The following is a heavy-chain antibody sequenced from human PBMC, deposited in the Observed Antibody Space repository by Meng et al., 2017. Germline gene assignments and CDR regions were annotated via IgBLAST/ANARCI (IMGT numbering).Heavy chain of an antibody. CDR3: ARDPYDYVWGSYRYYFDY. CDR1: GFTFDDYT. Sequence: GESLKISCAASGFTFDDYTMHWVRQAPGKGLEWVSLISWDGGSTYYADSVKGRFTISRDNAKNSLYLQMNSLRAEDTAVYYCARDPYDYVWGSYRYYFDYWGQGTLVTVSS. CDR2: ISWDGGST. V-gene: IGHV3-43*01. J-gene: IGHJ4*02. D-gene: IGHD3-16*02.